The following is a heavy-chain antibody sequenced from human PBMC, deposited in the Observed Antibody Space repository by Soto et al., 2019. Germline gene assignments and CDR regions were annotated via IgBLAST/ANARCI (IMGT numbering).Heavy chain of an antibody. CDR2: MNPNSGNT. J-gene: IGHJ4*02. CDR1: GYTFTGYD. Sequence: QAQLVQSGAEVKKPGASVKVSCKASGYTFTGYDINWVRQATGQGLEWMGWMNPNSGNTGYAQNFQGRVTMTRDNPITTAYMELTSLRDDDSAVYYCAGEKVGTTAIDFWGQGTLVTVSS. CDR3: AGEKVGTTAIDF. V-gene: IGHV1-8*01. D-gene: IGHD1-26*01.